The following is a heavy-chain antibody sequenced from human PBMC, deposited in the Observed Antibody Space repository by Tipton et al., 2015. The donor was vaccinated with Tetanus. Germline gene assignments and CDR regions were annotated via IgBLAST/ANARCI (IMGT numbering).Heavy chain of an antibody. CDR3: AKGSPDDKAYYFDY. D-gene: IGHD1-1*01. CDR1: GFTFSSYG. J-gene: IGHJ4*02. CDR2: ISYDGSNK. Sequence: SLRLSCAASGFTFSSYGMHWVRQAPGKGLARVAVISYDGSNKYYADSVKGQFTISRDNSKNTLYLQMNSLRAEDTAVYYCAKGSPDDKAYYFDYWGQGTLVTVSS. V-gene: IGHV3-30*18.